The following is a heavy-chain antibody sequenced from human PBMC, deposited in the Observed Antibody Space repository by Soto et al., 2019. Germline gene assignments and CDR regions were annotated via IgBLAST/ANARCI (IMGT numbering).Heavy chain of an antibody. D-gene: IGHD3-10*01. CDR3: ARDVRMVRGVIMDYYYGMDV. Sequence: SVKVSCKASGGTFSSYAISWVRQAPGQGLEWMGGIIPIFGTANYAQKFQGRVTITADKSTSTAYMELSSLRSEDTAVYYCARDVRMVRGVIMDYYYGMDVWGQGTTVTVSS. V-gene: IGHV1-69*06. J-gene: IGHJ6*02. CDR1: GGTFSSYA. CDR2: IIPIFGTA.